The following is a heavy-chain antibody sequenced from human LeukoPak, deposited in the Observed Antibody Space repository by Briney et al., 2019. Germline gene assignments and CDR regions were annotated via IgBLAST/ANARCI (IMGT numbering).Heavy chain of an antibody. CDR2: IYSGGNT. Sequence: LGGSLRLSCAVSGFTVSSNYMSWVRQAPGKGLEWVSVIYSGGNTYYSDSVKGRFTISRDNSKNTLYLQMNSLRPEDTAMYYCARDAPKYGDYFDYWGQGTLVTVSS. CDR1: GFTVSSNY. D-gene: IGHD4-17*01. J-gene: IGHJ4*02. V-gene: IGHV3-66*02. CDR3: ARDAPKYGDYFDY.